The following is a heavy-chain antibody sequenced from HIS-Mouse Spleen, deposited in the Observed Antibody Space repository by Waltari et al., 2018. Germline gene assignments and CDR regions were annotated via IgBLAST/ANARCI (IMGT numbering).Heavy chain of an antibody. V-gene: IGHV1-8*01. CDR1: GYTFTSYD. D-gene: IGHD3-16*02. CDR3: ARGGYDYVWGSYRDAFDI. J-gene: IGHJ3*02. Sequence: QVQLVQSGAEVKKPGASVKVSCKASGYTFTSYDINWVRQATGQGLEWMGWMNPNSGKTGDAQNVQGRVSMARNNSISTADMELSSLRAEETAVYYCARGGYDYVWGSYRDAFDIWGQGTMVTVSS. CDR2: MNPNSGKT.